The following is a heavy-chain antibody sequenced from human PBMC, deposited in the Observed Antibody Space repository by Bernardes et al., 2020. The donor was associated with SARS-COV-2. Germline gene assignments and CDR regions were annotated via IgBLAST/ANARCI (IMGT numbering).Heavy chain of an antibody. CDR2: MNPTSGKT. CDR3: ARGRDCGGYSCNGYDYYGMDV. J-gene: IGHJ6*02. D-gene: IGHD2-21*01. Sequence: ASVKVSCKASGYTFTSYDINWVRQAPGQGLEWMGWMNPTSGKTGYAQKFQGRVTLTRDTSTSTAHMELTSLNSEDTAVYYCARGRDCGGYSCNGYDYYGMDVWGQGTTVTVSS. V-gene: IGHV1-8*01. CDR1: GYTFTSYD.